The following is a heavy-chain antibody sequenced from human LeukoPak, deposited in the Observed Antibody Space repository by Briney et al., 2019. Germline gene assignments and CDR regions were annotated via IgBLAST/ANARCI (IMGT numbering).Heavy chain of an antibody. D-gene: IGHD2-15*01. CDR1: GVSISSYY. Sequence: SETLSLTCTVSGVSISSYYWSWIRQPPGKGLEWIGYIYYSGSTNYNPSLKSRVTISVDTSKNQFSLKLSSVTAADTAVYYCASAPYCSGGSCYFDYWGQGTLVTVSS. J-gene: IGHJ4*02. CDR3: ASAPYCSGGSCYFDY. CDR2: IYYSGST. V-gene: IGHV4-59*01.